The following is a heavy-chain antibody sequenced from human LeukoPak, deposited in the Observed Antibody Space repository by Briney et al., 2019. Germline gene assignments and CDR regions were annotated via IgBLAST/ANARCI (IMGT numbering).Heavy chain of an antibody. J-gene: IGHJ6*03. Sequence: PGRSLRLSCAASGFTFSTYTMHWVRQAPGKGLEWVAVISYVGDNKYYADSVKGRFTTSRDNSKNTLYLQMSSLRAEDTAVYYCARGRHASELELRSYYYYMDVWGKGTTVTVSS. CDR2: ISYVGDNK. CDR3: ARGRHASELELRSYYYYMDV. V-gene: IGHV3-30-3*01. CDR1: GFTFSTYT. D-gene: IGHD1-7*01.